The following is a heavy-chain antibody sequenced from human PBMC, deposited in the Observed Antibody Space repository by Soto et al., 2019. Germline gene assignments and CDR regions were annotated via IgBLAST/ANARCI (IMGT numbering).Heavy chain of an antibody. CDR3: ARGEWFLPGDGMDV. D-gene: IGHD3-3*01. V-gene: IGHV4-59*01. J-gene: IGHJ6*02. CDR2: IYHGGSA. CDR1: GCSISTDY. Sequence: QVQLQESGPGLVKPSETLSLTCTDSGCSISTDYWSWIRQPPGKRLEYIGFIYHGGSANYNPSLERRVTTSPDTSKKRRPRKLSSVPAADTAVYSCARGEWFLPGDGMDVLGRGTTVTVS.